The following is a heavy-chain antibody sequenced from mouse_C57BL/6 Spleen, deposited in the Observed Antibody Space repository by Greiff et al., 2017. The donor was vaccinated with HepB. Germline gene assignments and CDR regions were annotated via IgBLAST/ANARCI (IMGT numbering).Heavy chain of an antibody. CDR2: IWSDGST. Sequence: QVQLQQSGPGLVAPSQSLSITCTVSGFSLTSYGVHWVRQPPGKGLEWLGVIWSDGSTTYNSALKSRLSISKDNSKSQVFLKMNSLQTDDTAMYYCARLNYYGSSYGAMDYWGQGTSVTVSS. J-gene: IGHJ4*01. V-gene: IGHV2-6*03. CDR3: ARLNYYGSSYGAMDY. CDR1: GFSLTSYG. D-gene: IGHD1-1*01.